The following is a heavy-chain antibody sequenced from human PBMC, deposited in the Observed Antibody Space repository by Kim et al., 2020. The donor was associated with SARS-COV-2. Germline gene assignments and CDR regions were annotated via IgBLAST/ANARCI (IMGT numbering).Heavy chain of an antibody. CDR3: ASYSGGYGMDV. J-gene: IGHJ6*02. CDR2: T. D-gene: IGHD3-10*01. V-gene: IGHV4-31*02. Sequence: TYYHPSLKSRVTISVDTSKNQCSLKRSSVTAADTAVYYCASYSGGYGMDVWGQGTTVTVSS.